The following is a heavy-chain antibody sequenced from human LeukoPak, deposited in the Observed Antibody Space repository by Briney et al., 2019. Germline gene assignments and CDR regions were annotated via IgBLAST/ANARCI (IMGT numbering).Heavy chain of an antibody. CDR1: DYSISSGYS. CDR3: ARVYYSNSYDYWYFDL. J-gene: IGHJ2*01. D-gene: IGHD6-13*01. Sequence: SETLSLTCTVSDYSISSGYSWGWIRQPPGKGLEWIGSIYHSGSTSYNPSLKSRVTISVDTSKNQFSLKLSSVTAADTAVYYCARVYYSNSYDYWYFDLWGRGTLVTVSS. CDR2: IYHSGST. V-gene: IGHV4-38-2*02.